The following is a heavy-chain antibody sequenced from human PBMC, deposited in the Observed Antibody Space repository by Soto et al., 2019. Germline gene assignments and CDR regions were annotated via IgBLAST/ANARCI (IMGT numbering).Heavy chain of an antibody. CDR3: AKKRSYYYGSGKIDY. D-gene: IGHD3-10*01. CDR2: IHTDGSST. Sequence: GGSLRLSCAASGFTFSSYWMHWVRQAPGKGLVWVSRIHTDGSSTSYAHSVKGRFTISRDNAKNTLFLQMNSLRAEDTAVYYCAKKRSYYYGSGKIDYWGQGTLVTVSS. V-gene: IGHV3-74*01. CDR1: GFTFSSYW. J-gene: IGHJ4*02.